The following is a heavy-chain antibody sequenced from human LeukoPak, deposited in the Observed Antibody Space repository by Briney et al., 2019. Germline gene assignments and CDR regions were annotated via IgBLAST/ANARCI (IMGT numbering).Heavy chain of an antibody. Sequence: ASVKVSCKASGYTFTSYDINWVRQPTGQGLEWMGWMNPNSGNTGYAQKFQGRATITRNTSINTAYMGLSSLRSEDTAVYYCARGLGIVATIGSYYYFDYWGQGALGTVSS. J-gene: IGHJ4*02. D-gene: IGHD5-12*01. CDR2: MNPNSGNT. CDR1: GYTFTSYD. CDR3: ARGLGIVATIGSYYYFDY. V-gene: IGHV1-8*01.